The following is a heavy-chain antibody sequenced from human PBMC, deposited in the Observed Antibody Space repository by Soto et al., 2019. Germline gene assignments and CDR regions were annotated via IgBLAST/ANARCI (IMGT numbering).Heavy chain of an antibody. CDR2: IYYSGST. CDR1: GGSISSYY. D-gene: IGHD3-10*01. V-gene: IGHV4-59*01. Sequence: SETLSLTCTVSGGSISSYYWSWIRQPPGKGLEWIGYIYYSGSTNYNPSLKSRVTISVDTSKNQFSLKLSSVTAADTAVYYCARIGSGSLRENYYYYMDVWGKGTTVTVSS. CDR3: ARIGSGSLRENYYYYMDV. J-gene: IGHJ6*03.